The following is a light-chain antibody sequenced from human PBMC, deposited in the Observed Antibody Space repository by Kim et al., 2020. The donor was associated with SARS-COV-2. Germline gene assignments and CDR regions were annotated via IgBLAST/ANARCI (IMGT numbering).Light chain of an antibody. Sequence: ALGQTVRITCQGDSLRRHHSSWYQQKPGQAPILVFYGKNNRPSEIPDRFSGSSSGNTASLTITGAQAEDEADYYCHSRDTSGDHRVFGGGTQLTVL. V-gene: IGLV3-19*01. CDR3: HSRDTSGDHRV. CDR2: GKN. J-gene: IGLJ2*01. CDR1: SLRRHH.